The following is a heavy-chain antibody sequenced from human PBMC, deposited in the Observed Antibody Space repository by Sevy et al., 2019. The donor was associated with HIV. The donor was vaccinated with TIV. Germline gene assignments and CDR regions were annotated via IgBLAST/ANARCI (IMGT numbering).Heavy chain of an antibody. CDR2: IYGGGST. CDR1: GFTVSSNY. CDR3: ARWGSGTNYFDY. D-gene: IGHD2-2*01. Sequence: GGSLRLSCAASGFTVSSNYMSWVRQAPGKGLEWVSVIYGGGSTYYADSVKGRFTISRDNSKNTLYLQMNSLRAEDTAVYYCARWGSGTNYFDYWGQGTLVTVSS. J-gene: IGHJ4*02. V-gene: IGHV3-53*01.